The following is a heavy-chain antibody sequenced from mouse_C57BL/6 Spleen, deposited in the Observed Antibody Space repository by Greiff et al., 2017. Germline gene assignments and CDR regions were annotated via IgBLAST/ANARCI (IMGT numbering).Heavy chain of an antibody. CDR2: IYPGDGDT. J-gene: IGHJ1*03. CDR3: ARSGDYDEGLEV. CDR1: GYAFSSYW. D-gene: IGHD2-4*01. Sequence: QVQLQQSGAELVKPGASVKISCKASGYAFSSYWMNWVKQRPGKGLEWIGQIYPGDGDTNYNGKFKGKATLTADKSSSTAYMQLSSLTSEDSAVYFCARSGDYDEGLEVWGTGTTVTVSS. V-gene: IGHV1-80*01.